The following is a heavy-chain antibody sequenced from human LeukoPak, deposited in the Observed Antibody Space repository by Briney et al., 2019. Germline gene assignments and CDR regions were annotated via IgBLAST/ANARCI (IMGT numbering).Heavy chain of an antibody. J-gene: IGHJ4*02. CDR3: ARAVQYYDFWSGYSSFDY. D-gene: IGHD3-3*01. V-gene: IGHV1-2*02. CDR2: INPNSGGT. Sequence: GASVKVSCKASGYTFTGYYMHWVRQAPGQGLEWMGWINPNSGGTNYAQKFQGRVTMTRDTSISTAYMELSRLRSDDTAVYCCARAVQYYDFWSGYSSFDYWGQGTLVTVSS. CDR1: GYTFTGYY.